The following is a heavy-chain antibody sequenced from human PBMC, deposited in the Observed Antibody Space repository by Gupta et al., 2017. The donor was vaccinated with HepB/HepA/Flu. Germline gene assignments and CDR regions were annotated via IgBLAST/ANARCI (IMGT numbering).Heavy chain of an antibody. J-gene: IGHJ6*03. V-gene: IGHV4-39*01. D-gene: IGHD6-19*01. CDR1: GGSISSSSYY. CDR2: IYYSGSP. Sequence: QLQLQESGPGLVKPSETLSLTCTVSGGSISSSSYYWGWIRQPPGKGLEWIWSIYYSGSPYDNPSLKILVTISVDTSKNQFSRKLSSVNAAETGVYYWARHRPGIAVAGTGKRLGRYYMDVWGKGTTVTVSS. CDR3: ARHRPGIAVAGTGKRLGRYYMDV.